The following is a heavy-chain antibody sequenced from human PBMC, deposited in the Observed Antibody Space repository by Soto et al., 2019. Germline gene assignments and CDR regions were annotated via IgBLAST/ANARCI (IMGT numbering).Heavy chain of an antibody. CDR2: ISSSSSTI. J-gene: IGHJ5*02. CDR3: AREGGNLNWFDP. D-gene: IGHD1-26*01. V-gene: IGHV3-48*01. Sequence: EVQLVESGGGLVQPGGSLRLSCAASGFTFSSYSMNWVRQAPGKGLEWVSSISSSSSTIYYADSVKGRFAISRDNAKTPLYLQMPSLRAEHPAVYYCAREGGNLNWFDPWGQGTLVTVS. CDR1: GFTFSSYS.